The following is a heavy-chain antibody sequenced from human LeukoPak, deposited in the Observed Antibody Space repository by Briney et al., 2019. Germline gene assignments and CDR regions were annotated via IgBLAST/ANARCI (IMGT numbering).Heavy chain of an antibody. CDR3: ARDPGYCSGAGSSRLYFDY. CDR2: ISSRSGYI. V-gene: IGHV3-21*01. Sequence: GGSLRLSCAASEFNFRNYNMNWVRQAPGKGLEWVSSISSRSGYIYYTDSVKGRFTISRDNARNSLYLQMNSLRAEDTAVYYCARDPGYCSGAGSSRLYFDYWGQGTPVTVSS. CDR1: EFNFRNYN. D-gene: IGHD2-15*01. J-gene: IGHJ4*02.